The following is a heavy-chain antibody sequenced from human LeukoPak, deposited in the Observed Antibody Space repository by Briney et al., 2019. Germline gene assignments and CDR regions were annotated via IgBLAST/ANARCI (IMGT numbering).Heavy chain of an antibody. CDR3: ARDRGGGWYNPNPDY. V-gene: IGHV3-33*01. D-gene: IGHD6-19*01. Sequence: GRSLRLSCAASGFTFSSYGMHWVRQAPGKGLEWVAVIWYDGSNKYYADSVKGRFTISRDNSKNTLYLQMNSLRAEGTAVYYCARDRGGGWYNPNPDYWGQGTLVTVSS. CDR2: IWYDGSNK. J-gene: IGHJ4*02. CDR1: GFTFSSYG.